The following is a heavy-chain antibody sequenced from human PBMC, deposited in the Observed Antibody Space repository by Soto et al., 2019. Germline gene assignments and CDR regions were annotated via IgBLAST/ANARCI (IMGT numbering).Heavy chain of an antibody. CDR3: VKDHCGGDCYSEPYFDF. Sequence: PGGSLRVSCAASGFPFNIAARHWVSKASGKGLEWVGLIRNKANGYATAYAPSVKGRITVSRDDSKNMAFLEMNSLRVEDTAVYYCVKDHCGGDCYSEPYFDFWGRGSQVTVSS. J-gene: IGHJ4*02. CDR1: GFPFNIAA. D-gene: IGHD2-21*02. CDR2: IRNKANGYAT. V-gene: IGHV3-73*01.